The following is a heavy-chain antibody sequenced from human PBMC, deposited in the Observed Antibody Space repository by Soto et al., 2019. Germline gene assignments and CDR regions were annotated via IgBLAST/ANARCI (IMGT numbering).Heavy chain of an antibody. CDR1: GGSIGSSSYY. Sequence: SETLSLTCTVSGGSIGSSSYYWGWIRQPPGKGLEWIGSIYYSGSTYYNPSLKSRVTISVDTSKNQFSLKLSSVTAADTAVYYCARHSATVSFYYYGMDVWGQGTTVT. D-gene: IGHD4-17*01. CDR2: IYYSGST. V-gene: IGHV4-39*01. CDR3: ARHSATVSFYYYGMDV. J-gene: IGHJ6*02.